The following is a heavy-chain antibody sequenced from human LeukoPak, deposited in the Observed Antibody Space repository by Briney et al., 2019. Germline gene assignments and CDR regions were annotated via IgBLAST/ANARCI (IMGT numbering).Heavy chain of an antibody. Sequence: ASVKVSCKSSGYTFTSYHIHWVRRAPGQGLEWMGMINPSGGSTRYAPKFQGRVNMTRDTSTANTVYMELSSLSAEDTAVYYRARSDRRGPFDYWGQGTLVTVSS. CDR1: GYTFTSYH. V-gene: IGHV1-46*01. CDR3: ARSDRRGPFDY. J-gene: IGHJ4*02. CDR2: INPSGGST. D-gene: IGHD3-16*01.